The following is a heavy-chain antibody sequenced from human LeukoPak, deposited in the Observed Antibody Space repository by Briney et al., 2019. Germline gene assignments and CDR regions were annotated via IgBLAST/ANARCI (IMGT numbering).Heavy chain of an antibody. Sequence: GASVTVSFKSSVYTFTSYGISWVRQAPGLGREGMGWISGYNGNTKYAQKLQGSVTITTDTSTSTAYMELRALRSDDTAVYFCARDLDVDTAMVPGYMDVWGKGTTVTVSS. CDR2: ISGYNGNT. D-gene: IGHD5-18*01. CDR3: ARDLDVDTAMVPGYMDV. V-gene: IGHV1-18*01. J-gene: IGHJ6*03. CDR1: VYTFTSYG.